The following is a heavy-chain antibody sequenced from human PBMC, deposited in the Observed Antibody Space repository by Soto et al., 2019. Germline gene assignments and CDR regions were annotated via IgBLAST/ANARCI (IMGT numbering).Heavy chain of an antibody. J-gene: IGHJ4*02. CDR2: IYSGGST. CDR1: GITVSSNY. CDR3: AFQRRSTGPFDV. V-gene: IGHV3-66*01. Sequence: GGSLRLSCAASGITVSSNYMSWVRQAPGKGLEWVSVIYSGGSTYYADSVKGRFTISRDNSKNTLYLQMNSLRAEDTALYYCAFQRRSTGPFDVWGQGTRVTVSS. D-gene: IGHD2-8*02.